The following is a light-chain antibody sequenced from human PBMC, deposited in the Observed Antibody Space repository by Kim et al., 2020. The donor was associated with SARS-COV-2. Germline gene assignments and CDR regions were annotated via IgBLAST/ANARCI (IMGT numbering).Light chain of an antibody. Sequence: QSALTQPRSVSGSPGQSVTISCTGTSSDVGGYNYVSWYQQHPGKAPKFMIYDVNKRPSGVPGRFSGSKSGNTASLTISGLQAEDEADYYCCSFAGGYTWVFGGGTQLTVL. CDR3: CSFAGGYTWV. CDR1: SSDVGGYNY. V-gene: IGLV2-11*01. CDR2: DVN. J-gene: IGLJ3*02.